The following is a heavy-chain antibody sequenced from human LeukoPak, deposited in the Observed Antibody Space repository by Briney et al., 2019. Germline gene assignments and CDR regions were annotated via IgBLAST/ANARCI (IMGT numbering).Heavy chain of an antibody. CDR1: GYTFTSYA. D-gene: IGHD7-27*01. CDR2: IIPIFGTA. V-gene: IGHV1-69*13. J-gene: IGHJ6*03. Sequence: ASVKVSCKASGYTFTSYAISWVRQAPGQGLEWMGGIIPIFGTANYAQKFQGRVTITADESTSTAYMELSSLRSEDTAVYYCARDLTEVTQAHYYYYYMDVWGKGTTVTISS. CDR3: ARDLTEVTQAHYYYYYMDV.